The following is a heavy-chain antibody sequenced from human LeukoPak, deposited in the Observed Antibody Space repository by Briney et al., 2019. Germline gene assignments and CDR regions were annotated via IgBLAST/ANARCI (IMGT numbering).Heavy chain of an antibody. CDR3: ARFRPYYYGSSGRRYYFDY. J-gene: IGHJ4*02. CDR2: INHSGST. CDR1: GGSFSGYY. Sequence: SETLSLTCAVYGGSFSGYYWSWIRQPPGKGLEWIGEINHSGSTNYNPSLKSRVTISVDTSKNQFSLKLSSVTAADTAVYYCARFRPYYYGSSGRRYYFDYWGQGTLVTVSS. D-gene: IGHD3-22*01. V-gene: IGHV4-34*01.